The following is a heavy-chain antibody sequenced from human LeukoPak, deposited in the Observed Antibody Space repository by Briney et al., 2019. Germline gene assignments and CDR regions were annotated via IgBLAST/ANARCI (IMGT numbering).Heavy chain of an antibody. CDR1: GYTFTSYD. Sequence: ASVKVSCKASGYTFTSYDINWVRQATGQGLEWMGWMNPNSGNTGYAQEFQGRVTMTGNTSISTAYMELSSLRSEDAAVYYCARCPGQYQLLYRRYYYYGMDVWGQGTTVTVSS. D-gene: IGHD2-2*02. J-gene: IGHJ6*02. V-gene: IGHV1-8*01. CDR2: MNPNSGNT. CDR3: ARCPGQYQLLYRRYYYYGMDV.